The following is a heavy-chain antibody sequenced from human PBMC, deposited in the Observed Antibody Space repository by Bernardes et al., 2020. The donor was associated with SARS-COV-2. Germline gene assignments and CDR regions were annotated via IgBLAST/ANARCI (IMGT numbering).Heavy chain of an antibody. CDR2: ISYDGSQK. CDR3: AIGAVAGTERFGF. V-gene: IGHV3-30*03. D-gene: IGHD6-19*01. Sequence: GGSLRLSCAGSGFTFSNYGMHWVRQAPGKGLEWVATISYDGSQKKYADSVKGRFTISRDNSKNTLFLQMNSLRTEDTAVHFCAIGAVAGTERFGFWGQGGLGTVSS. CDR1: GFTFSNYG. J-gene: IGHJ4*02.